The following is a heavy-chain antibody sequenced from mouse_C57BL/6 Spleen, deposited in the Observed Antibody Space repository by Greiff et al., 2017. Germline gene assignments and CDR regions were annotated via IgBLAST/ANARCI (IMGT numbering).Heavy chain of an antibody. Sequence: VQLKESGGGLVKPGGSLKLSCAASGFTFSSYAMSWVRQTPEKRLEWVATISDGGSYTYYPDTVKGRFTISRDNAKNNLYLQMSHLKSEDTAMYYCARYSSNYFDYWGKGTTLTAAS. CDR2: ISDGGSYT. CDR3: ARYSSNYFDY. CDR1: GFTFSSYA. J-gene: IGHJ2*01. V-gene: IGHV5-4*01. D-gene: IGHD3-2*02.